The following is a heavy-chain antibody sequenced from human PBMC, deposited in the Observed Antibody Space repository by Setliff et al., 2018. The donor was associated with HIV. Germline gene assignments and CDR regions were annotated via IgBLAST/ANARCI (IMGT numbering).Heavy chain of an antibody. Sequence: SVKVSCKASGGTFRSKGISWVRQAPGQGLDWMGGIIPIFGTPAYAQKFQGRVTMTEDTSTDTAYMELSSLMSEDTAVYYCATDQISDGSGSYPKSYFDYWGQGTLVTVSS. CDR1: GGTFRSKG. V-gene: IGHV1-69*06. CDR2: IIPIFGTP. D-gene: IGHD3-10*01. J-gene: IGHJ4*02. CDR3: ATDQISDGSGSYPKSYFDY.